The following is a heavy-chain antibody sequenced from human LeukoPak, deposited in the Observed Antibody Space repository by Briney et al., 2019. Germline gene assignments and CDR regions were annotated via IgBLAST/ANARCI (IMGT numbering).Heavy chain of an antibody. Sequence: GGSLRLSCAASGFTFSSYAMHWVRQAPGKGLEWGAVISYDGSNKYYADSVKGRFTISRDNAKNTVYLEMKSLRAEATAVYYCARGLVVPPANNYGVNDYWGQGTLLTVSS. CDR3: ARGLVVPPANNYGVNDY. CDR1: GFTFSSYA. CDR2: ISYDGSNK. V-gene: IGHV3-30-3*01. J-gene: IGHJ4*02. D-gene: IGHD2-2*01.